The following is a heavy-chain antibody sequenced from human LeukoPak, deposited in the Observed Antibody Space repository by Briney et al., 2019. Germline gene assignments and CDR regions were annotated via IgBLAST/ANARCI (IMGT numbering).Heavy chain of an antibody. CDR2: IYYSGST. D-gene: IGHD3-9*01. V-gene: IGHV4-59*08. CDR1: GGSISSYY. CDR3: ARVDILTGYYPNWFDP. J-gene: IGHJ5*02. Sequence: SETLSLTCTVSGGSISSYYWSWIRQPPGKGLEWIGYIYYSGSTNYNPSLKSRVTISVDTSKNQFSLKLSSVTAADTAVYYCARVDILTGYYPNWFDPWGQGTLVTVSS.